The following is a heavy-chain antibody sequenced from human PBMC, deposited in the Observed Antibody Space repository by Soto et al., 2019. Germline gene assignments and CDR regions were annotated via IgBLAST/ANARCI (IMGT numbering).Heavy chain of an antibody. V-gene: IGHV1-69*13. D-gene: IGHD2-21*02. CDR1: GGTFSSYA. CDR2: IIPIFGTA. CDR3: ARAISPYCGGDCYSDY. Sequence: GASVKVSCKASGGTFSSYAISWVRQAPGQGLEWMGGIIPIFGTANYAQKFQGRVTITADESTSTAYMELSSLRSEDTAVYYCARAISPYCGGDCYSDYWGQGTLVTVSS. J-gene: IGHJ4*02.